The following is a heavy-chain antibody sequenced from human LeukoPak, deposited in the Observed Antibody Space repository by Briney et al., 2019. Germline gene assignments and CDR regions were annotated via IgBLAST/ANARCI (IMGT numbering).Heavy chain of an antibody. V-gene: IGHV1-8*02. D-gene: IGHD3-16*02. Sequence: ASVKVSCKASGYTFTSYGISWVRQAPGQGLEWMGWMNPNSGNTGNAQKFQGRVTMTRNTSISTAYMELSSLRSEDTAVYYCARIGLRGVIISRPLDYWGQGTLVTVSS. CDR3: ARIGLRGVIISRPLDY. CDR1: GYTFTSYG. J-gene: IGHJ4*02. CDR2: MNPNSGNT.